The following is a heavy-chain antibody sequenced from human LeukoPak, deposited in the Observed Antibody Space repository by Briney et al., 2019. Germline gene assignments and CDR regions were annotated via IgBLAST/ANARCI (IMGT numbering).Heavy chain of an antibody. Sequence: GGSVRLSCAASGFTFSSYAMHWVRQAPGKGLEWVAVISYDGSNKYYADSVKGRFTISRDNSKNTLYLQMNSLRAEDTAVYYCARDYDFWSGYPGGAFDIWGQGTMVTVSS. V-gene: IGHV3-30-3*01. D-gene: IGHD3-3*01. CDR3: ARDYDFWSGYPGGAFDI. CDR2: ISYDGSNK. CDR1: GFTFSSYA. J-gene: IGHJ3*02.